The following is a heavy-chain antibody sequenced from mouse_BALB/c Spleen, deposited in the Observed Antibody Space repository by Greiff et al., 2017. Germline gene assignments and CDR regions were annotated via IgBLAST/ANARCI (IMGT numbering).Heavy chain of an antibody. V-gene: IGHV6-6*02. Sequence: EVKLVESGGGFVQPGGSMKLSCVASGFTFSNYWMNWVRQSPEKGLEWVAEIRLKSNNYATHYAESVKGRFTISLDDYKSSVYLQMNNLRAEDTGIYYCTGSGYQAWFAYWGQGTLVTVSA. CDR2: IRLKSNNYAT. D-gene: IGHD3-1*01. J-gene: IGHJ3*01. CDR1: GFTFSNYW. CDR3: TGSGYQAWFAY.